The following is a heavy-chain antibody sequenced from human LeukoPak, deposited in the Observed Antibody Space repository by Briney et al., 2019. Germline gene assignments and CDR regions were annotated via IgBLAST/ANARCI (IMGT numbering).Heavy chain of an antibody. D-gene: IGHD3-9*01. V-gene: IGHV1-24*01. CDR2: FDPEDGET. Sequence: ASVKVSCKVSGYTLTELSMHWVRQAPGKGLEWMGGFDPEDGETIYAQKFQGRVTMTEDTSTDTAYMELSSLRSEDTAVYYCATGGLRYFAWYFDYWGQGTLVTVSS. J-gene: IGHJ4*02. CDR3: ATGGLRYFAWYFDY. CDR1: GYTLTELS.